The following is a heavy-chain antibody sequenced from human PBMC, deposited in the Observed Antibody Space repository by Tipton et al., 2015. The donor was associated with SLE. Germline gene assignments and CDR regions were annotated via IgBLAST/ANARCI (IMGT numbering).Heavy chain of an antibody. D-gene: IGHD1-26*01. J-gene: IGHJ4*02. Sequence: AVSGFTFSSYSMNWVRQAPGKGLEWVSSISSSSSYIYYADSVKGRFTISRDNAKNSLYLQMNSLRAEDTAVYYCARAPSVGATKYWGQGTLVTVSS. CDR2: ISSSSSYI. CDR1: GFTFSSYS. V-gene: IGHV3-21*01. CDR3: ARAPSVGATKY.